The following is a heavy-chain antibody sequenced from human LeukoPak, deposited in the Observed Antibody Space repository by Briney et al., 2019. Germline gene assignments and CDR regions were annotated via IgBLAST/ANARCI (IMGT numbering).Heavy chain of an antibody. CDR1: GGSISGYF. D-gene: IGHD1-26*01. Sequence: SETLSLTRTVSGGSISGYFWSWIRQPPGKGLEWIGYIYYSGSTNYNPSLKSRVTILVDTSKNQFSLKLSSVTAADTAVYYCGRGSLRGSHYDIDYWGQGTVILVSS. J-gene: IGHJ4*02. CDR3: GRGSLRGSHYDIDY. V-gene: IGHV4-59*01. CDR2: IYYSGST.